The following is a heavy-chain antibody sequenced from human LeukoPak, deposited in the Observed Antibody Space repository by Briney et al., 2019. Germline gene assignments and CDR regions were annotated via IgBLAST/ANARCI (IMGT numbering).Heavy chain of an antibody. CDR3: ATGYSPLNSFDY. J-gene: IGHJ4*02. CDR1: GYTFTVSC. V-gene: IGHV1-2*02. Sequence: ASVKVSFNGSGYTFTVSCKHWVRQAPGQGLEWMGWINPNSGGTNYAQKFQGRVTTTRDTSTSTAYMELSRLRSDDTAVYYSATGYSPLNSFDYWGQGTLVTVSS. CDR2: INPNSGGT. D-gene: IGHD6-13*01.